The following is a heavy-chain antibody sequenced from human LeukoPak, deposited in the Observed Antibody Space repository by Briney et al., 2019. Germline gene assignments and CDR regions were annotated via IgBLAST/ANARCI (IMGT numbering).Heavy chain of an antibody. V-gene: IGHV1-46*01. CDR2: INPSDGST. CDR3: ARDVVVEVGMLPTDSWFDP. D-gene: IGHD2-15*01. CDR1: GYSFTTYY. Sequence: ASVKLACKATGYSFTTYYIHWMRQAPGRGLEWMGIINPSDGSTSSAQKFQGRVTMTSDTSTSTVYMELSSLTYDDTAVYYCARDVVVEVGMLPTDSWFDPGAGGPWSPSPQ. J-gene: IGHJ5*02.